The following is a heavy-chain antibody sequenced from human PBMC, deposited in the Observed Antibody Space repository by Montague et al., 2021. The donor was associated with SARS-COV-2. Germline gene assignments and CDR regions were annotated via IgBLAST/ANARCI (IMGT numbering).Heavy chain of an antibody. CDR3: ARDSGGSSPEDWLGFDP. J-gene: IGHJ5*02. CDR1: GGSISSYY. CDR2: IYYSGST. V-gene: IGHV4-59*01. D-gene: IGHD2-15*01. Sequence: SETLSLTRTVSGGSISSYYWSWIRQPPGKGLEWIGYIYYSGSTNYNPSLKSRVTISVDTSKNQFSLKLSSVTAADTAVYYCARDSGGSSPEDWLGFDPWGQGTLVTVSS.